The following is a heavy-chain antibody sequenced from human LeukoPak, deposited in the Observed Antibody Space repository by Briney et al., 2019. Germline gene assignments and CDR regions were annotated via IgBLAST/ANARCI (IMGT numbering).Heavy chain of an antibody. Sequence: GGSLRLSCAASGFTFDDYAMHWVRQAPGKGLEWVAVISYDGSNKYYADSVKGRFTISRDNSKNTLYLQMNSLRAEDTAVYYCARDSSGWYSAGYYFDYWGQGTLVTVSS. V-gene: IGHV3-30-3*01. D-gene: IGHD6-19*01. CDR2: ISYDGSNK. J-gene: IGHJ4*02. CDR1: GFTFDDYA. CDR3: ARDSSGWYSAGYYFDY.